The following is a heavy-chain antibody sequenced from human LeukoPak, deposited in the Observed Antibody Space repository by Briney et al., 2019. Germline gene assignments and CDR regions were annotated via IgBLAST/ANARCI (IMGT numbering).Heavy chain of an antibody. CDR1: GFTFDDYA. J-gene: IGHJ3*01. CDR2: ISGSGGST. V-gene: IGHV3-23*01. CDR3: ARPQGKGRDAFDV. Sequence: PGGSLRLSCAASGFTFDDYAMHWVRQAPGKGLEWVSAISGSGGSTYYADSAKGRFTISRDNSKNTLYLQMNSLRAEDTAVYYCARPQGKGRDAFDVWGLGTMVTVSS.